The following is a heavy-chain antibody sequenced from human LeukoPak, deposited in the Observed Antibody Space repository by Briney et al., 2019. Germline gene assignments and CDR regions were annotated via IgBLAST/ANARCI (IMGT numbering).Heavy chain of an antibody. J-gene: IGHJ6*03. Sequence: ASVKVSCKASGYAFTGYYMHWVRQAPGQGLEWMGWINPNSGGTNYAQKFQGRVTMTRDTSISTAYMELSRLRSDDTAVYYCARDLYYGSGSPPYYYYYYMDVWGKGTTVTISS. CDR1: GYAFTGYY. CDR2: INPNSGGT. D-gene: IGHD3-10*01. V-gene: IGHV1-2*02. CDR3: ARDLYYGSGSPPYYYYYYMDV.